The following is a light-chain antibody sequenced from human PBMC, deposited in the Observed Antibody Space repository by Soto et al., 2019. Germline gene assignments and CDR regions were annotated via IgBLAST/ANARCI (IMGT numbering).Light chain of an antibody. J-gene: IGKJ2*01. CDR3: QQYARPPFA. CDR1: QRISNSY. CDR2: DAS. Sequence: EIVLTQSPGTLSLSPGERATLSCRASQRISNSYLAWYQQKPGQAPRLLLYDASSRATGIPDRVSGSGSGTDFTLTISRLEPEDFAVYYCQQYARPPFAFGQGPKVEIK. V-gene: IGKV3-20*01.